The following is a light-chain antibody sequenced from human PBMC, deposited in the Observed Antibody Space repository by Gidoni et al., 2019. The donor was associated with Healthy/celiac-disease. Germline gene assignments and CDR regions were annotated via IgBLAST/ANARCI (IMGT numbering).Light chain of an antibody. Sequence: DIQVTQSTSTLSASVGDRVTITCRASQSISSWLAWYQQKPGKAPKLLIYKASSLESGVPSRFSGSGSGTEFTLTISSLQPDDFATYYCQQYNSYSQTFGQGTKVEIK. CDR1: QSISSW. J-gene: IGKJ1*01. CDR3: QQYNSYSQT. CDR2: KAS. V-gene: IGKV1-5*03.